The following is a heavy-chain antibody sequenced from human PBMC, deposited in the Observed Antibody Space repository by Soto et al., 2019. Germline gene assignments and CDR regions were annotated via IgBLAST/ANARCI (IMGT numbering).Heavy chain of an antibody. CDR2: INSYSGNT. CDR1: GYIFTTSA. CDR3: ARGSGHYYDFEF. D-gene: IGHD3-22*01. Sequence: VASVKVSCKASGYIFTTSAIHWLRQAPGQRLEWMAWINSYSGNTEYSLKFQDRLTITRDRSASTAYMELSSLTSEDTAMYYCARGSGHYYDFEFWGQGTLVTVSS. J-gene: IGHJ4*02. V-gene: IGHV1-3*01.